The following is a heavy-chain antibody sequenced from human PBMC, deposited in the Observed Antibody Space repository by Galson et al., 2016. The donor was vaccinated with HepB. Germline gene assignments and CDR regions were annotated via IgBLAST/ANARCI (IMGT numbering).Heavy chain of an antibody. CDR3: ARRGRGGSYSH. CDR1: GGSLITSNHF. Sequence: ETLSLTCTVSGGSLITSNHFWGWIRQSPEKGLESIGDVYFTGVSNYNPSLEGRVTISVDTSKNQFSLKVSSVTAADTAVYYCARRGRGGSYSHWGQGTLVTISS. D-gene: IGHD1-26*01. J-gene: IGHJ4*02. CDR2: VYFTGVS. V-gene: IGHV4-39*01.